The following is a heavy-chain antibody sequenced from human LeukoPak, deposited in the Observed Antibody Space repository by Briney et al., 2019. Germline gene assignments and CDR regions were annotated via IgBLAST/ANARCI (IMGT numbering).Heavy chain of an antibody. V-gene: IGHV3-30*18. Sequence: AGGSLRLSCEASGFTFSYYDIHWFRQAPDKGLEWVAVISDDGTTTFYADSVKGRITISRDNSKNTLYLQMNSLRADDTAVYYCAKDQGSGWFGGFDIWGQGTMVTVSS. CDR3: AKDQGSGWFGGFDI. CDR1: GFTFSYYD. CDR2: ISDDGTTT. J-gene: IGHJ3*02. D-gene: IGHD6-19*01.